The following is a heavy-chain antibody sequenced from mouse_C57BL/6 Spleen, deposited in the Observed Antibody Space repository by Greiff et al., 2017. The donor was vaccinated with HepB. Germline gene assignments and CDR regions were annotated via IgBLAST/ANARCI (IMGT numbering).Heavy chain of an antibody. J-gene: IGHJ2*01. CDR2: IDPSDSYT. V-gene: IGHV1-69*01. D-gene: IGHD2-4*01. Sequence: QVQLQQPGAELVMPGASVKLSCKASGYTFTSYWMHWVKQRPGQGLEWIGEIDPSDSYTNYNQKFKGKSTLTVDKSSSTAYMQLSSLTSEDSAVYYWARGKGYDYDGEADYWGQGTTLTVSS. CDR1: GYTFTSYW. CDR3: ARGKGYDYDGEADY.